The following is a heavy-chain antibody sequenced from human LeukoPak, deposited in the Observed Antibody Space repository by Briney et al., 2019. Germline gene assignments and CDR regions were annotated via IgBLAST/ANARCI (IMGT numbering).Heavy chain of an antibody. J-gene: IGHJ6*02. D-gene: IGHD2-21*02. CDR1: GGSFTDYY. CDR3: ARGPVRDDGLTGISYYFGLDV. CDR2: IHHRAGA. V-gene: IGHV4-34*01. Sequence: SETLSLTCAVYGGSFTDYYWSWIRHLPGKGLEWIGEIHHRAGANYNPPLWGRVTISADTSKNQFSLHLTSVTAADTATFYCARGPVRDDGLTGISYYFGLDVWGHGTTVTDFS.